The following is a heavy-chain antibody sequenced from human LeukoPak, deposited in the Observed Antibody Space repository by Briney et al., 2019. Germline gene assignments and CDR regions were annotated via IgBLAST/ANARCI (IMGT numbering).Heavy chain of an antibody. CDR2: TYYRSKWYN. CDR1: GDSVSSNSAA. Sequence: SQTLSLTCAISGDSVSSNSAAWNWIRQSPSRGLEWLGRTYYRSKWYNDYAVSVKSRITINPDTSKNQFSLQLNSVTPEDTAVYYCARGLGEFRGDGYDFDYWGQGTLVTVSS. D-gene: IGHD3-16*01. V-gene: IGHV6-1*01. CDR3: ARGLGEFRGDGYDFDY. J-gene: IGHJ4*02.